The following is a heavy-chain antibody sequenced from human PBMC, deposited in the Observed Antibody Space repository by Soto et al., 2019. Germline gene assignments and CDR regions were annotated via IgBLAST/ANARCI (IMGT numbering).Heavy chain of an antibody. CDR3: ARDLVGGSGSSAY. CDR1: GFTFSSYW. CDR2: IKQDGREK. V-gene: IGHV3-7*04. Sequence: EVQLVESGGGLVQPGGSLRLSCAASGFTFSSYWMSWVRQAPGKGLEWVANIKQDGREKYYVDSVKGRFTISRDNAKNSLYRQRNSLRGEDTAVYDCARDLVGGSGSSAYWGQGTLVTVCS. D-gene: IGHD3-10*01. J-gene: IGHJ4*02.